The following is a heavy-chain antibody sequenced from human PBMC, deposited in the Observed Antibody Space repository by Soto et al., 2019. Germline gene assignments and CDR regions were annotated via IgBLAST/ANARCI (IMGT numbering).Heavy chain of an antibody. CDR2: ITVTGGGT. CDR1: GITFVRHA. D-gene: IGHD5-12*01. CDR3: ARGSKDAYAWIRIFDF. Sequence: PGGSLRLSCVASGITFVRHAMSWGRQAPGEGLEWVSTITVTGGGTKYADSVRGRFTISRDNCKKTLYLQMNSLRAEDTAVYFCARGSKDAYAWIRIFDFWGPGTLVTVFS. J-gene: IGHJ4*01. V-gene: IGHV3-23*01.